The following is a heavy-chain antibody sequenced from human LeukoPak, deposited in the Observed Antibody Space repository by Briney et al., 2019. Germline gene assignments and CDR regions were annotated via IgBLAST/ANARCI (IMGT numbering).Heavy chain of an antibody. D-gene: IGHD6-19*01. Sequence: SETLSLTCTVSGGSISSYYWSWIRQPPGKGLEWIGYIYYSGSTNYNPSLKSRVTISVDTSKNQFSLKLSSVTAADTAVYYCARDCRVSSGWYDYWGQGTLVTVSS. CDR1: GGSISSYY. CDR2: IYYSGST. CDR3: ARDCRVSSGWYDY. V-gene: IGHV4-59*12. J-gene: IGHJ4*02.